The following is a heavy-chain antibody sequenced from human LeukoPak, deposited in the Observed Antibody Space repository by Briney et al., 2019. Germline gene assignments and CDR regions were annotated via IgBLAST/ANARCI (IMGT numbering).Heavy chain of an antibody. CDR2: IKSKTDGGTT. Sequence: GGSLRLSCAASGFTFSNAWMSWVRQAPGKGLEWVGRIKSKTDGGTTDYAAPVKGRFTISRDDSKNTLYLQMNSLKTEDTAVYYWTTDRWDCSSTSCPFDYWGQGTLVTVSS. CDR3: TTDRWDCSSTSCPFDY. CDR1: GFTFSNAW. V-gene: IGHV3-15*01. D-gene: IGHD2-2*01. J-gene: IGHJ4*02.